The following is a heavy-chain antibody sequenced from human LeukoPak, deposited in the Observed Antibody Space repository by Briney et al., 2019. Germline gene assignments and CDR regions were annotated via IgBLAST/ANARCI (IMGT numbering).Heavy chain of an antibody. V-gene: IGHV3-7*01. CDR3: ARDGEMATISDY. Sequence: GGSLRLSCAASGFTLSRYWTSWVRQAPGKGLEWVANIKQDGSEKYYVASVKGRFTISRDNAKNSLYLQMNSLRAEDTAVYYCARDGEMATISDYWGQGTLVTVSS. J-gene: IGHJ4*02. CDR2: IKQDGSEK. CDR1: GFTLSRYW. D-gene: IGHD5-24*01.